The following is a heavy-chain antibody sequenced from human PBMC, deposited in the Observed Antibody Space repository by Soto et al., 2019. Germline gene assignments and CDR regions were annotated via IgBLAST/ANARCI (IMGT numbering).Heavy chain of an antibody. D-gene: IGHD3-16*01. CDR1: GYTFTSYD. CDR3: AREGVRGMDV. CDR2: MNPNSDNT. V-gene: IGHV1-8*01. Sequence: QVQLVQSGAEVKKPGASVKGSCKASGYTFTSYDINWVRQATGKGLEWMGWMNPNSDNTGYAKKFQGRVTMTRNTSISTAYMERSSLRSEDTAVYYFAREGVRGMDVWGQGTTVTVSS. J-gene: IGHJ6*02.